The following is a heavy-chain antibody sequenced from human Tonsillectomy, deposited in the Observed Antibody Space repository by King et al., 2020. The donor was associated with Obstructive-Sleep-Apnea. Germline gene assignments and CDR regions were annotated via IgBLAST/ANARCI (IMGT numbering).Heavy chain of an antibody. V-gene: IGHV3-20*01. CDR1: GFTFDDYG. CDR2: VNWNGGTT. CDR3: ARDGGDRHYDYDSGGYPY. Sequence: DVQLVESGGGVVRPGGSLRLSCAASGFTFDDYGMSWVRQAPGKGLEWVSSVNWNGGTTGYADSVKGRFTISRDNAKNSLYLQMNSLRAEDTALYHCARDGGDRHYDYDSGGYPYWGQGTLVTVSS. J-gene: IGHJ4*02. D-gene: IGHD3-22*01.